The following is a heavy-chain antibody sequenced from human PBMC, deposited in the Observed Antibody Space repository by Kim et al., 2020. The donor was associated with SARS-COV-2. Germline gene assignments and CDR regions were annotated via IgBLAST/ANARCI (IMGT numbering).Heavy chain of an antibody. Sequence: GGSLRLSCAASGFTFSDYYMSWIRQAPGKGLEWVSYISSSSSYTNYADSVKGRFTISRDNAKNSLYLQMNSLRAEDTAVYYCARVSRYNWNGPLRYWGQGTLVTVSS. CDR3: ARVSRYNWNGPLRY. CDR1: GFTFSDYY. D-gene: IGHD1-20*01. CDR2: ISSSSSYT. V-gene: IGHV3-11*05. J-gene: IGHJ4*02.